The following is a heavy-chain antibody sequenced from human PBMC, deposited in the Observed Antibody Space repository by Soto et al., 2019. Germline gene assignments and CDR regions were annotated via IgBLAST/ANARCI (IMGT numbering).Heavy chain of an antibody. CDR3: AKPGYSSSLHRNFDS. V-gene: IGHV3-23*01. D-gene: IGHD6-13*01. CDR1: GFTFNNYA. CDR2: ISDGGTDT. J-gene: IGHJ4*02. Sequence: GGSLRLSCTAAGFTFNNYAMNWVRQAPGKGLEWVSGISDGGTDTYYADSVRGRFTISRDNSKNTLYLQMNSLRAEDTALYYCAKPGYSSSLHRNFDSWGQATLVTVSS.